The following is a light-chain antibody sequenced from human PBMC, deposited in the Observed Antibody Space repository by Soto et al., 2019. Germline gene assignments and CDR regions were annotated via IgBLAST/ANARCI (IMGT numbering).Light chain of an antibody. CDR3: CSYAGSSTPYV. J-gene: IGLJ1*01. Sequence: QSVLTQPASVSGSPGRSITISCTGTSSDVGSYNLVSWYQQHPGKAPKLMIYEGSKRPSGVSNHFSGSRSGNTASLTIFGLQAEDEADYYCCSYAGSSTPYVFGTGTKVTVL. CDR2: EGS. CDR1: SSDVGSYNL. V-gene: IGLV2-23*01.